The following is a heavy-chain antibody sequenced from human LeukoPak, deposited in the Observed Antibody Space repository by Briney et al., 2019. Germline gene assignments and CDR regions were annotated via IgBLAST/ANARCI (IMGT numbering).Heavy chain of an antibody. Sequence: GGSLRLSCAAPGFTFSSYWMNWARQAPGKGLEWVSAISGSGGSTYYADSVKGRFTISRDNSKNTLYLQMNSLRAEDTAVYYCAKDRYFRYFGYWGQGTLVTVSS. CDR2: ISGSGGST. CDR1: GFTFSSYW. V-gene: IGHV3-23*01. D-gene: IGHD3-9*01. CDR3: AKDRYFRYFGY. J-gene: IGHJ4*02.